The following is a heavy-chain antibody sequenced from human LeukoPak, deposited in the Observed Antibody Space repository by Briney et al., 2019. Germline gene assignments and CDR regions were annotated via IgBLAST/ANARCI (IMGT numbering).Heavy chain of an antibody. D-gene: IGHD6-13*01. Sequence: GESLKISCKGAGYSFTSYWIGWVRQMPGKGLEWMGIIYPGDSDTRYSPSFQGQVTISADKSISTAYLQWSSLKASDTAMYYCASTSSSLQQPFDYWGQGTLVTVSS. CDR3: ASTSSSLQQPFDY. CDR2: IYPGDSDT. CDR1: GYSFTSYW. V-gene: IGHV5-51*01. J-gene: IGHJ4*02.